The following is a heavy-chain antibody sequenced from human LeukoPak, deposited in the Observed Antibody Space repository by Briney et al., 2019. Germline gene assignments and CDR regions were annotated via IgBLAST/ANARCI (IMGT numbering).Heavy chain of an antibody. D-gene: IGHD6-13*01. V-gene: IGHV4-34*01. CDR3: ARGSAAGRMPFDY. J-gene: IGHJ4*02. CDR1: GGSFSGYY. CDR2: INHSGST. Sequence: SETLSLTCAVYGGSFSGYYWSWIRQPPGKGLEWIGEINHSGSTNYNPSLKSRVTISVDTFKNQFSLKLSSVTAADTAVYYCARGSAAGRMPFDYWGQGTLVTVSS.